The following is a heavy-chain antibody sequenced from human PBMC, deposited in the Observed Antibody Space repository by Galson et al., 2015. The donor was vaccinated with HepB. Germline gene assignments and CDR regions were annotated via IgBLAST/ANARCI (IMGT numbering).Heavy chain of an antibody. V-gene: IGHV3-23*01. CDR1: GFTFSTYA. Sequence: SLRLSCAASGFTFSTYAMSWVRQAPGKGLEWVSSITRSSGTTYYADSVKGRFTISRDKSKNTLYLQMNSLRAEDTAVYYCAKGAYYEIADAFDVWGQGTMVTVSS. CDR2: ITRSSGTT. CDR3: AKGAYYEIADAFDV. D-gene: IGHD3-3*01. J-gene: IGHJ3*01.